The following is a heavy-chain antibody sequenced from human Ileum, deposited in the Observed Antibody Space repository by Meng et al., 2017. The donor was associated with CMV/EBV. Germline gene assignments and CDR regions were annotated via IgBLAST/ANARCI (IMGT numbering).Heavy chain of an antibody. D-gene: IGHD1-26*01. CDR2: IYYSGST. V-gene: IGHV4-39*02. J-gene: IGHJ3*02. CDR3: AREWELLDAFDI. Sequence: VSGGSLSSSRYYWGWIRQPPGKGLEWIGSIYYSGSTYYNPSLKSRVTISVDTSKNQFSLKLSSVTAADTAVYYCAREWELLDAFDIWGQGTMVTVSS. CDR1: GGSLSSSRYY.